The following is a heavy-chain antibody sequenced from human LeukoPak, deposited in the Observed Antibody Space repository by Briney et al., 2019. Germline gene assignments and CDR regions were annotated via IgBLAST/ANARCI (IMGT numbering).Heavy chain of an antibody. CDR1: GFTFDGYG. V-gene: IGHV3-20*04. CDR3: ARDPRGSSFGTGDY. D-gene: IGHD5-18*01. Sequence: GGSLRLSCAASGFTFDGYGMNWVRQAPGKGLEWISGISLNGGGTGYADSVKGRFTISRDNAKNSLYLQMNSLRADDTALYYRARDPRGSSFGTGDYWGQGTLVTVSS. J-gene: IGHJ4*02. CDR2: ISLNGGGT.